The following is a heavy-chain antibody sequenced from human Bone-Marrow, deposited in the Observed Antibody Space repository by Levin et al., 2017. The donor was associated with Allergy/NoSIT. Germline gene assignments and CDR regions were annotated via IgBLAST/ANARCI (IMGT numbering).Heavy chain of an antibody. CDR3: AKDIGFSGRTDAFDM. Sequence: GGSLRLSCAASGFTFDDYAMHWVRQAPGKGLEWVAGISWNSGHINYAGSVKGRFTISRDNAKNSLYLQMNSLRVEDTALYYCAKDIGFSGRTDAFDMWGRGTKVTVSS. D-gene: IGHD1-26*01. J-gene: IGHJ3*02. CDR1: GFTFDDYA. CDR2: ISWNSGHI. V-gene: IGHV3-9*01.